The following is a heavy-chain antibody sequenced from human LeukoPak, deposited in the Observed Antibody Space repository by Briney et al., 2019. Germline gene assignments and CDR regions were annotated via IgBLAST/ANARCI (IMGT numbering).Heavy chain of an antibody. V-gene: IGHV4-39*07. CDR1: GGSIISSSYY. J-gene: IGHJ3*02. Sequence: SETLYLNCTVSGGSIISSSYYWGWIRQPPEKGMEWIGSIYYSGSTYYNPSLKSRVAISVDMSKSQFSLQLSSVTAADTAIYYCTRHKRWLQSPDAFDIWGQGTMVTVSS. D-gene: IGHD5-24*01. CDR2: IYYSGST. CDR3: TRHKRWLQSPDAFDI.